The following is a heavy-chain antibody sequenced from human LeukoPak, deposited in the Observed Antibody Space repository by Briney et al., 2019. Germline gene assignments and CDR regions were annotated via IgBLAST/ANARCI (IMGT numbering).Heavy chain of an antibody. CDR3: ARSGGSGRGNYMDV. J-gene: IGHJ6*03. Sequence: SVQVSCKASGGTFSSYAISWVRQAPGQGLEWMGGIIPIFGTANYAQKFQGRVTITTDESTSTAYMELSSLRCEDTAVYYCARSGGSGRGNYMDVWGKGTTVTVSS. V-gene: IGHV1-69*05. CDR1: GGTFSSYA. CDR2: IIPIFGTA. D-gene: IGHD2-15*01.